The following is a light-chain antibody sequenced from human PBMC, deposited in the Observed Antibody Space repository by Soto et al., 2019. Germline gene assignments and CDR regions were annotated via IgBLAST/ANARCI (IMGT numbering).Light chain of an antibody. J-gene: IGKJ1*01. V-gene: IGKV1-5*03. CDR2: EVS. CDR3: QHSKNDSQA. CDR1: QSVSSC. Sequence: DIQVTQSPSTLSASVGDRVTITCRASQSVSSCLAWYQQKPGEAPNLLIYEVSTLESGTPSRFSGSGSGTDFTLTISSLQPDDFATYYCQHSKNDSQAFGQGTKVDIK.